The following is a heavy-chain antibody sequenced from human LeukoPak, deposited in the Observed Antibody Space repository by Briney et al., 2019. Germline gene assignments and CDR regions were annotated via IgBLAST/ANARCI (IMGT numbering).Heavy chain of an antibody. V-gene: IGHV3-23*01. D-gene: IGHD1-1*01. J-gene: IGHJ4*02. CDR1: GFSFSAYA. CDR3: AKGAWEDVVMTTFRVRNLSVDY. Sequence: GGSPRLSSGAPGFSFSAYAMTWSRRAPGERQGRGATPIGSFSGTFYSVSVRGRYGISRDNSKNTLYLHMNRLRLDDTALYDCAKGAWEDVVMTTFRVRNLSVDYWGEGTLVTVSS. CDR2: PIGSFSGT.